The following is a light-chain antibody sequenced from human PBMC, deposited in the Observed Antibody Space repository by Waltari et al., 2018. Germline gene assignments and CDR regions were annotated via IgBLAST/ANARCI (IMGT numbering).Light chain of an antibody. J-gene: IGKJ3*01. V-gene: IGKV3-11*01. Sequence: EIVLTQSPATLSLSPGKRATLSCRASQSINNYLAWYHQKPGQAPRRLIYDASNRATGVPARFSGSGSGTDFTLKISRVEAEDVGVYYCMQSLQTPGTFGPGTKVDIK. CDR1: QSINNY. CDR2: DAS. CDR3: MQSLQTPGT.